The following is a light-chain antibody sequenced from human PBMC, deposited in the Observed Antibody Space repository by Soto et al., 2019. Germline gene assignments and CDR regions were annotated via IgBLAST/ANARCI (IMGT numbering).Light chain of an antibody. CDR1: QSISAW. J-gene: IGKJ1*01. V-gene: IGKV1-5*01. Sequence: DIQMTQSPSTLSASVGDRVTITCRASQSISAWLAWYQQKPGRAPKLLIYDASSLESGVPSRFSGSGSGTEFTLTISSLQPDDFATYYCQQYYSYSWTFGHGTKVEIK. CDR3: QQYYSYSWT. CDR2: DAS.